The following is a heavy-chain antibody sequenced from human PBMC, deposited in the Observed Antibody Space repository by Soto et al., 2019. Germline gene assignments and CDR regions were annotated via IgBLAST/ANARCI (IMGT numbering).Heavy chain of an antibody. V-gene: IGHV4-30-4*01. CDR2: IYDSGKT. Sequence: QVQLQESGPGLVKPSQTLSLTCTVSGGSISSGDYFWRWIRQPPGKGLEWIGYIYDSGKTYYNTSLESPVTISMDTSKNQFSLKRTSVTAADTGVYYCARGRVRWYDITWGQGTMVTVSS. CDR3: ARGRVRWYDIT. D-gene: IGHD2-15*01. J-gene: IGHJ3*01. CDR1: GGSISSGDYF.